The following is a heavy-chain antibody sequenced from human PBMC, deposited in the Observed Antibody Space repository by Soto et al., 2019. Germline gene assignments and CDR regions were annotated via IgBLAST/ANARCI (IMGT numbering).Heavy chain of an antibody. CDR3: ARGRGVGSSWYFDY. CDR1: GGSFSGYY. D-gene: IGHD6-13*01. Sequence: SETLSLTCAVYGGSFSGYYWSWIRQPPGKGLEWIGEINHSGSTNYNPSLKSRVTISVDTSKNQFSLKLSSVTAADTAVYYCARGRGVGSSWYFDYWGQGTLVTVSS. V-gene: IGHV4-34*01. J-gene: IGHJ4*02. CDR2: INHSGST.